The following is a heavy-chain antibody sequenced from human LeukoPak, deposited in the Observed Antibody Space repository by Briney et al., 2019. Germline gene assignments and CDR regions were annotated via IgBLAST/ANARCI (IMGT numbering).Heavy chain of an antibody. Sequence: GGSLRLSCAASGFTFSSYGMHWVRQAPGKGLEWVALIWYDGSDKYYADSVKGRFTISRDNSKNTLHLQMNSLRAEDTAVYYCARGRVVIPEGPDYWGQGTLVTVSS. CDR2: IWYDGSDK. V-gene: IGHV3-33*01. CDR1: GFTFSSYG. D-gene: IGHD3-10*01. J-gene: IGHJ4*02. CDR3: ARGRVVIPEGPDY.